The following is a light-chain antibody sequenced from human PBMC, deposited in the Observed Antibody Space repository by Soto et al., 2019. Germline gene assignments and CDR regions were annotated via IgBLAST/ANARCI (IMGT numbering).Light chain of an antibody. CDR3: QQYTSYPWT. CDR2: KAS. J-gene: IGKJ1*01. V-gene: IGKV1-5*03. Sequence: DIPMTQSPSTLSASVGDRVNITCRASQRISSWLAWYQQKPGKAPNPLIYKASSLESGVPSRFSGSGSGTEFTLTISSLQPDDFATYYCQQYTSYPWTFGPGTKVETK. CDR1: QRISSW.